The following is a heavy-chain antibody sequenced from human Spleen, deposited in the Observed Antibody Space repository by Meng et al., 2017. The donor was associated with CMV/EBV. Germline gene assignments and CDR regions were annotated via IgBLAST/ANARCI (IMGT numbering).Heavy chain of an antibody. D-gene: IGHD3-3*01. CDR3: AKGPTDFWSGYYIVS. Sequence: GGSLRLSCAASGFTFSSYGMHWVRQAPGKGLEWVAFIRYDGSKTYYADSVKGRFTISRDNSRNTLYLQMNGLRPEDTAIYYCAKGPTDFWSGYYIVSWGQGTLVTVSS. J-gene: IGHJ5*02. CDR2: IRYDGSKT. V-gene: IGHV3-30*02. CDR1: GFTFSSYG.